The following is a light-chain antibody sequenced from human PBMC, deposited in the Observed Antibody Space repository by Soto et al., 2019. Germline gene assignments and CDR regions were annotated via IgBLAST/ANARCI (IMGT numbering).Light chain of an antibody. V-gene: IGKV1-8*01. Sequence: AIRINQSPPSFSSSTIDRFTITCLARQGISSYLAWYQQLPGIAPKLLIYAASSLQSGVPSRFSGSGSGTDFTLTISSLQPEDFATYYCQQSYSTLWTFGQGAKVHIK. CDR2: AAS. CDR3: QQSYSTLWT. CDR1: QGISSY. J-gene: IGKJ1*01.